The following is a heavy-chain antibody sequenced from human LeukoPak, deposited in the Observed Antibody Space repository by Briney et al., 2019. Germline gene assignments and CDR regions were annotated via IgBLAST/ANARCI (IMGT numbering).Heavy chain of an antibody. D-gene: IGHD6-19*01. CDR3: TRGGPVAGTHKYFQH. V-gene: IGHV1-8*01. J-gene: IGHJ1*01. CDR2: MNPNNGNT. CDR1: GYTFTSYD. Sequence: ASVKVSCKASGYTFTSYDINWVRQATGQGLEWMGWMNPNNGNTDYAQKFQGRVTLTRNTSISTAYMELSSLRSEDTAVYHCTRGGPVAGTHKYFQHWGQGTLVTVSS.